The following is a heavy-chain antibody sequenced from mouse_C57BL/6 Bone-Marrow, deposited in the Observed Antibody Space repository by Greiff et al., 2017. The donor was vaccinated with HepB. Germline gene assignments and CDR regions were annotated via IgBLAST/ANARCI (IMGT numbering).Heavy chain of an antibody. CDR3: ARPVYYDYRAWFAY. CDR1: GFTFSDYG. D-gene: IGHD2-4*01. J-gene: IGHJ3*01. Sequence: EVQVVESGGGLVKPGGSLKLSCAASGFTFSDYGMHWVRQAPEKGLEWVAYISSGSSTIYYADTVKGRFTISRDNAKNTLFLQMTSLRSEDTAMYYCARPVYYDYRAWFAYWGQGTLVTVSA. V-gene: IGHV5-17*01. CDR2: ISSGSSTI.